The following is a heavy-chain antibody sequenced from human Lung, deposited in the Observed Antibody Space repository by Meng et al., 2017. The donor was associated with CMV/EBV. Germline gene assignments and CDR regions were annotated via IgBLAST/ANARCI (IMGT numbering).Heavy chain of an antibody. Sequence: GGSXRLXCAASGFIFRDGWMSWVRQAPGKGLEWIALDKREDEGAATDYAAPVRGRVTISRDDSTNMVYLQMDSLKIEDTGLYYCNTDLSGISGIYWGQGTLVTVSS. J-gene: IGHJ4*02. CDR1: GFIFRDGW. D-gene: IGHD2/OR15-2a*01. CDR3: NTDLSGISGIY. CDR2: DKREDEGAAT. V-gene: IGHV3-15*01.